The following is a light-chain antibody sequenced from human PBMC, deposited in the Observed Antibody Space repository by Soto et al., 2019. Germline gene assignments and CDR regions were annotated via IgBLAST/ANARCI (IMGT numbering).Light chain of an antibody. Sequence: QSALTQPASVSGSPGQSITISCTGTSSDVGGYNYVSWYQQHPGKVPKLMIYDVTDRPSGVSNRFSGSKSGNTASLTISGLQPEDEAHYYCSSYVSNSTVVFGGGTKLTVL. CDR3: SSYVSNSTVV. CDR1: SSDVGGYNY. J-gene: IGLJ2*01. CDR2: DVT. V-gene: IGLV2-14*01.